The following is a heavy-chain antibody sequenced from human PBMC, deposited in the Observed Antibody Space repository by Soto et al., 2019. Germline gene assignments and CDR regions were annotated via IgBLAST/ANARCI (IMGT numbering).Heavy chain of an antibody. CDR1: GFTFNSYG. J-gene: IGHJ4*02. CDR3: VSAGMEWLLLFDY. Sequence: GGSLRLSCAASGFTFNSYGMHWVRQAPGKGLEWVAVISYDGSNKYYADSVKGRFTISRDNSKNTLYLQMNSLRAEDTAVYYCVSAGMEWLLLFDYWGQGTLVTVSS. V-gene: IGHV3-30*03. D-gene: IGHD3-3*01. CDR2: ISYDGSNK.